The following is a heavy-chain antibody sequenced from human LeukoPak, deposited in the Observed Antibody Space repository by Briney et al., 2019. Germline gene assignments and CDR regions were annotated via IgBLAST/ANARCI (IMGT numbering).Heavy chain of an antibody. V-gene: IGHV1-2*02. CDR2: INPDSGGT. D-gene: IGHD6-13*01. CDR1: GYTFTGYY. J-gene: IGHJ5*02. CDR3: ARAAAAFNWFDP. Sequence: GASVKVSCKASGYTFTGYYMHWVRQAPGQGLEWMGWINPDSGGTNYAQKFQGRVTMTRDTSISTAYMELSRLRSDDTAVYYCARAAAAFNWFDPWGQGTLVTVSS.